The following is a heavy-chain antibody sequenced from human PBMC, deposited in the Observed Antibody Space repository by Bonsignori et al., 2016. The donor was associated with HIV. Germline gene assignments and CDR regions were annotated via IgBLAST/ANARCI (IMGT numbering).Heavy chain of an antibody. Sequence: QLQLQESGPGLVKPSETLSLTCTVSGGSISSSSYYWGWIRQPPGKGLEWIGSIYYSGSTYYNPSLKSRVTISVDTSKNQFSLKLSSVTAADTAVYYCARHAFSHPPGYRTLYYWADGTVVDRLL. D-gene: IGHD2/OR15-2a*01. J-gene: IGHJ4*01. CDR3: ARHAFSHPPGYRTLYY. CDR2: IYYSGST. V-gene: IGHV4-39*01. CDR1: GGSISSSSYY.